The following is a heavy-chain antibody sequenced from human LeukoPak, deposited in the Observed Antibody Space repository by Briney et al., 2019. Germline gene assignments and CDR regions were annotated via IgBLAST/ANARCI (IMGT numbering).Heavy chain of an antibody. D-gene: IGHD1-14*01. CDR1: GFTFSSYG. Sequence: PGGSLRLSCAASGFTFSSYGMHWVRQAPRKGLEWVAFIRYDGSNKYYADSVKGRFTISRDNSKNTLYLQMNSLRAEDTAVYYCAKDTTPPKAGFDPWGQGTLVTVSS. CDR3: AKDTTPPKAGFDP. V-gene: IGHV3-30*02. CDR2: IRYDGSNK. J-gene: IGHJ5*02.